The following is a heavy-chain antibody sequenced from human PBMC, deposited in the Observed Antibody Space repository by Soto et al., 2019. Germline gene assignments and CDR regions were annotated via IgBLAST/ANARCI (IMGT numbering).Heavy chain of an antibody. Sequence: ASVKVSCKASGYTFTGYYMHWVRQAPGQGLEWMGWINPNSGGTNYAQKFQGWVTMTRDTSISTAYMELSRLRSDDTAVYYCARELRAARGTTGRYYFDYWGQGTLVTVSS. CDR3: ARELRAARGTTGRYYFDY. CDR2: INPNSGGT. CDR1: GYTFTGYY. D-gene: IGHD6-6*01. J-gene: IGHJ4*02. V-gene: IGHV1-2*04.